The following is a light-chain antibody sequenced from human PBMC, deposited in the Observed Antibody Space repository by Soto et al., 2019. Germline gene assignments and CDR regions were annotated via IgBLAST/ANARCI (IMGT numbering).Light chain of an antibody. CDR3: QRYYNAPFT. V-gene: IGKV1-27*01. CDR1: QGIKKY. Sequence: DIQVTQYPSSLSASVGDRVTITCRASQGIKKYLAWYQQKPGEIPKLLIYAASTLESGIPPRFSVSGSGTDFTLTINNLQPEDVATYYCQRYYNAPFTFGGGTKVEIK. J-gene: IGKJ4*01. CDR2: AAS.